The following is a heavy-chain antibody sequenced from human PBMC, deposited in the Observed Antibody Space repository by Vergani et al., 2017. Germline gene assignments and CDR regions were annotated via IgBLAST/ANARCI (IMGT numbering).Heavy chain of an antibody. J-gene: IGHJ3*02. Sequence: EVQVVESGGGLVQPGGSLRLSCAASGFIFSDHYMDWVRQAPGKGLEWVGRIRNKANDYTTPYAASVKGRFTISRDDSKSYLYLQMNSLQTEDTALYYCVRVKGSNWDDHLYDIWGQGTLGNVSS. V-gene: IGHV3-72*01. CDR2: IRNKANDYTT. D-gene: IGHD1-1*01. CDR1: GFIFSDHY. CDR3: VRVKGSNWDDHLYDI.